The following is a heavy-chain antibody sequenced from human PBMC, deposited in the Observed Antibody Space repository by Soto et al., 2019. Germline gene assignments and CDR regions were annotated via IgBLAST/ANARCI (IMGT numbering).Heavy chain of an antibody. CDR2: INPNSGGT. Sequence: ASVEASRKASGYTFTGYYMHWGRQAPGQGLEWMGWINPNSGGTNYAQKFQGRVTMTRDTSISTAYMELSRLRSDDTAVYYCASTPAGYYMLRDYYYGMDVWG. D-gene: IGHD3-9*01. CDR3: ASTPAGYYMLRDYYYGMDV. CDR1: GYTFTGYY. J-gene: IGHJ6*02. V-gene: IGHV1-2*02.